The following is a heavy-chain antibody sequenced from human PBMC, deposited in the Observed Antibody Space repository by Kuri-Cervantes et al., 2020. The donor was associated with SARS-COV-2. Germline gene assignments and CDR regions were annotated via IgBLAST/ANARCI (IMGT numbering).Heavy chain of an antibody. CDR2: LRDDGTT. V-gene: IGHV3-66*01. CDR3: AGTVQLERRTGNDAFDI. D-gene: IGHD1-1*01. CDR1: GFTVSTKY. J-gene: IGHJ3*02. Sequence: GGSLRLSCAASGFTVSTKYMSWVRQAPGRGLECVSVLRDDGTTYYADSVKGRFTISRDNSKNTLYLQMNSLRAEDTAVYYCAGTVQLERRTGNDAFDIWGQGTMVTVSS.